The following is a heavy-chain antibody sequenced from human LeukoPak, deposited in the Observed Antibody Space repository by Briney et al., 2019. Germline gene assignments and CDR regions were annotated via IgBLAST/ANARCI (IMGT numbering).Heavy chain of an antibody. CDR1: GLTFSDYY. V-gene: IGHV3-11*01. CDR3: ARGRPYFDY. CDR2: MSGSGSVI. J-gene: IGHJ4*02. Sequence: GGSLRLSCAASGLTFSDYYISWIRQAPGKGLEWISYMSGSGSVIYYADSVKGRFTISRDNAKNSLFLQMDSLRAEDTAVYYCARGRPYFDYWGQGTLVTVS.